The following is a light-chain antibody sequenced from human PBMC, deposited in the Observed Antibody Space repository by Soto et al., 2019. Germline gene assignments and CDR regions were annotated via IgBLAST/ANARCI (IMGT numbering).Light chain of an antibody. Sequence: EIVLTQSPATLSLSPGERATLSCRASQGFSSCLAWYQQKPGQAPRLLIYDASNWATGIPARFSGSGPGTDFTLTFSSLQPEDFAVYYCQQYNTSPRTFDQGTKVEIK. CDR3: QQYNTSPRT. CDR2: DAS. CDR1: QGFSSC. V-gene: IGKV3D-11*01. J-gene: IGKJ1*01.